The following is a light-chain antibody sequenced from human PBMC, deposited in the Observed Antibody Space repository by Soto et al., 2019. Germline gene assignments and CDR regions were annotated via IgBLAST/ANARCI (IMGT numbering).Light chain of an antibody. CDR2: AAS. CDR3: QQYGSNPSIT. Sequence: EIVLTQSPGTLSLSPGERATLSCRASQSVSSSYLAWYQQKPGQAPRLLIYAASSRTTGIPDRFSGSGSGTDFTLTICRLEPEDFAVYYCQQYGSNPSITFGQGTRLEIK. J-gene: IGKJ5*01. V-gene: IGKV3-20*01. CDR1: QSVSSSY.